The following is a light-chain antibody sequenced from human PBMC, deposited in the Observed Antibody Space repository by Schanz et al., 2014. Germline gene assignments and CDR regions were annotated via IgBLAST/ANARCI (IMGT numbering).Light chain of an antibody. CDR1: SSDIGAHNY. V-gene: IGLV2-14*03. Sequence: QSALTQPASVSGSPGQSITIFCTGTSSDIGAHNYVSWYQQHPGKAPKLIVYDVHDRPSGVSNRFSGSKSGNTASLTVSGLQAEDEADYYCSSYAGSSNYVFGTGTKLTVL. J-gene: IGLJ1*01. CDR2: DVH. CDR3: SSYAGSSNYV.